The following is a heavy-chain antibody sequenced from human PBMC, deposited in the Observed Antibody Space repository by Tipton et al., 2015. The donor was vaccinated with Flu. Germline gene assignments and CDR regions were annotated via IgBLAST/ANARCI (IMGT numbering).Heavy chain of an antibody. D-gene: IGHD4-17*01. CDR2: INHSGST. V-gene: IGHV4-34*01. CDR1: GGSFSGYY. Sequence: TLSLTCAVYGGSFSGYYWSWIRQPPGKGLEWIGEINHSGSTNYNPSLKSRVTISVDTSKNQFSLKLSSVTAADTAVYYCARGFGTTVTTAYYYGMDVWGQGTTVTVSS. CDR3: ARGFGTTVTTAYYYGMDV. J-gene: IGHJ6*02.